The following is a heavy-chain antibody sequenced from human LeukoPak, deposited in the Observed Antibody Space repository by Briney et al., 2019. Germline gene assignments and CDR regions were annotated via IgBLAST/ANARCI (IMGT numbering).Heavy chain of an antibody. Sequence: ASVKVSCKASGYTFTGYYMHWVRQAPGQGLEWMGWINCNSAGTKYPQKFQGRVSMTRDTSVSTAYLELSRLRSDDTAVYYCARDLTLVGGVSDPRIRGHWGQGTLVTVSS. CDR3: ARDLTLVGGVSDPRIRGH. V-gene: IGHV1-2*02. J-gene: IGHJ4*01. CDR2: INCNSAGT. CDR1: GYTFTGYY. D-gene: IGHD3-3*01.